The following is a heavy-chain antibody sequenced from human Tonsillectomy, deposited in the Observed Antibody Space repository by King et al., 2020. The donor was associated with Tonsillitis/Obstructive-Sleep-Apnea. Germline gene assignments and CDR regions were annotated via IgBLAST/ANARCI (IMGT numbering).Heavy chain of an antibody. J-gene: IGHJ5*02. V-gene: IGHV7-4-1*02. CDR2: INTNTGNP. D-gene: IGHD4-17*01. Sequence: VQLVESGSEFKKPGASVKVSCKASGYTFTNYSLNWVRQAPGQGLEWMGWINTNTGNPTYAQGLTGRFLFSLDTSVSTAYLEISTLKAEDTAVYYCAREEKTGGTTDRRLAFWFDPWGQGTLVSVSS. CDR1: GYTFTNYS. CDR3: AREEKTGGTTDRRLAFWFDP.